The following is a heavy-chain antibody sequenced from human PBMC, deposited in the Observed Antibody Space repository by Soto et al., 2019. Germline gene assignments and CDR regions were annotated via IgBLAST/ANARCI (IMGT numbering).Heavy chain of an antibody. J-gene: IGHJ4*02. Sequence: QVQLVQSGAEMKKPGASVKLSCKTSGINYNTYAIHWVRQAPGQGLEWMGWINAGNGDTRYSQNFQGRVTLTRDTSASTVYMDLDSLKSEDTGVYYCARAISGYVTWGPGTLVTVSS. CDR1: GINYNTYA. CDR2: INAGNGDT. CDR3: ARAISGYVT. V-gene: IGHV1-3*01. D-gene: IGHD5-12*01.